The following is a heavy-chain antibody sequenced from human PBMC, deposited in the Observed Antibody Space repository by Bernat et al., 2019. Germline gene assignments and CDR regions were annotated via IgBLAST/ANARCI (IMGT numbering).Heavy chain of an antibody. CDR3: ARDESYGDYSFPFDY. J-gene: IGHJ4*02. CDR1: GFTFSSYW. CDR2: IKQDGSEK. Sequence: EVQLVESGGGLVQPGGSLRLSCAASGFTFSSYWMSWVRQAPGKGLEWVANIKQDGSEKYYVDSVKGRFTISRDNAKNSLYLQMNSLRAEDTAVYYGARDESYGDYSFPFDYWGQGTLVTVSS. D-gene: IGHD4-17*01. V-gene: IGHV3-7*04.